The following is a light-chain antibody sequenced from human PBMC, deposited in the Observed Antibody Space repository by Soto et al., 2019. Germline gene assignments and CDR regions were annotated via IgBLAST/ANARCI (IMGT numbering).Light chain of an antibody. CDR1: QSISSY. V-gene: IGKV1-17*01. J-gene: IGKJ4*01. Sequence: DIQLTQSPSSLTASVGDSVTITCRASQSISSYLNWYQQKPGKAPKRLIYAASSLQSGVPSRFSGSGSGTEFTLTISSLQPEDFATYYCLQHNSYPLTFGGGTKVDIK. CDR3: LQHNSYPLT. CDR2: AAS.